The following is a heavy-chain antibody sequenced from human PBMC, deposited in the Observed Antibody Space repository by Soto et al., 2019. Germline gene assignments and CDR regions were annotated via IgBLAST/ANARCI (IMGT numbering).Heavy chain of an antibody. V-gene: IGHV4-39*01. CDR2: IYYSGST. J-gene: IGHJ4*02. Sequence: SETLSLTCTVSGGSISSSSYYWGWIRQPPGKGLEWIGSIYYSGSTYYNPSLKSRVTISVDTSKNQFSLKLSSVTAADTAVYYCARHGASIAAAGFHYWGQGTLVTVSS. CDR1: GGSISSSSYY. CDR3: ARHGASIAAAGFHY. D-gene: IGHD6-13*01.